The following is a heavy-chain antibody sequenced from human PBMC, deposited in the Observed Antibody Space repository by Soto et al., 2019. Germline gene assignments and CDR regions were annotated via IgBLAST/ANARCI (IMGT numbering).Heavy chain of an antibody. D-gene: IGHD5-18*01. CDR1: GIPFSGYG. Sequence: GGSLRLSCAASGIPFSGYGMHLVRQAPGKGLEWVACVWKDGSNRYYVDSVKGRFTISRDNSKNTLYLQMNSLRNEDTAVYYCAKVPRGSNLGYYHFWGQGTLVTVSS. CDR2: VWKDGSNR. CDR3: AKVPRGSNLGYYHF. J-gene: IGHJ4*02. V-gene: IGHV3-30*02.